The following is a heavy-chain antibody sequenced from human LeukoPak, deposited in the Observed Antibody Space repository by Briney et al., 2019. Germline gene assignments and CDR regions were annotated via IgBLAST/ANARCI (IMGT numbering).Heavy chain of an antibody. CDR2: INSDGSST. D-gene: IGHD3-10*01. J-gene: IGHJ4*02. CDR1: GFTFSSYW. Sequence: PGGSLRLSCAASGFTFSSYWMHWVRHAPGKGLGWVSRINSDGSSTTYADSVKGRFTISRDNAKNTLYPQMNSLRAEGTAVYYCASGGDYWGQGTLVTVSS. V-gene: IGHV3-74*01. CDR3: ASGGDY.